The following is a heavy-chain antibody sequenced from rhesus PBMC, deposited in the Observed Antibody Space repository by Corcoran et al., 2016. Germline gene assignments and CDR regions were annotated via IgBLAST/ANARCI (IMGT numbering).Heavy chain of an antibody. V-gene: IGHV3S5*01. CDR1: GFTFSSYG. D-gene: IGHD6-25*01. J-gene: IGHJ4*01. CDR3: ARDIAAAGIDY. Sequence: EVQLVESGGGLVQPGGSLRLSCAASGFTFSSYGMSWVRQAPGNGLEWVSKISNGGGSTYYADSVKGRFTISRDNSKNTLSLQMNSLRAEDTAVYYCARDIAAAGIDYWGQGVLVTVSS. CDR2: ISNGGGST.